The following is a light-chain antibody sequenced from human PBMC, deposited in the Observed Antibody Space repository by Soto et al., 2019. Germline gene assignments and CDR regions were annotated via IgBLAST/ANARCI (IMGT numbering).Light chain of an antibody. J-gene: IGLJ3*02. CDR3: QAYDYSLTASV. CDR2: EVY. CDR1: SSDVGGYNY. Sequence: QSALTQPPSASGSPGQSVTISCTVTSSDVGGYNYVSWYQHHPGKAPKLIIYEVYKRPSGVPDRFSGSKSVNTASLTVSGLQAEDEADYYCQAYDYSLTASVFGGGTQVTVL. V-gene: IGLV2-8*01.